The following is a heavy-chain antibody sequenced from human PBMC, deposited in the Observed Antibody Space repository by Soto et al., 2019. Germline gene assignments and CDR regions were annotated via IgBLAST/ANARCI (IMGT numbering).Heavy chain of an antibody. D-gene: IGHD2-2*01. CDR1: GGTFSSYA. CDR3: ARDLFLGYCSSTSCRDDAFDI. V-gene: IGHV1-69*13. J-gene: IGHJ3*02. CDR2: IIPIFGTA. Sequence: ASVKVSCKASGGTFSSYAISWVRQAPGQGLEWMGGIIPIFGTANYAQKLQGRVTITADESTRTAYMELSSLRSEDTAVYYCARDLFLGYCSSTSCRDDAFDIWGQGTMVTVSS.